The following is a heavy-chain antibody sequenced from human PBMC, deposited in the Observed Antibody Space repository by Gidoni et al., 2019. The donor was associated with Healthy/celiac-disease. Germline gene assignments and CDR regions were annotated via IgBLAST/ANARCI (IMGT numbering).Heavy chain of an antibody. CDR3: AKGAGITMIVVAIDY. CDR1: GFTFSSYA. Sequence: EVQLLESGGGLVQPGGSLRLSCADSGFTFSSYAMSWVRQAPGKGLEWVSAISGSGGSTYYADSLKGRFTISRDKSKNTLYLQMNSLRAEDTAVYYCAKGAGITMIVVAIDYWGQGTLVTVSS. CDR2: ISGSGGST. D-gene: IGHD3-22*01. J-gene: IGHJ4*02. V-gene: IGHV3-23*01.